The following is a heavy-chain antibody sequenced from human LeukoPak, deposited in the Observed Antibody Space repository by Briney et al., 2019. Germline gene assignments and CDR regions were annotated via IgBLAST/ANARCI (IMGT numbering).Heavy chain of an antibody. D-gene: IGHD6-13*01. V-gene: IGHV4-4*02. CDR1: GGSISSYY. CDR3: ARVSSSWSYYFDY. J-gene: IGHJ4*02. CDR2: IYHSGST. Sequence: SETLSLTCTVSGGSISSYYWSWVRQPPGKGLEWIGEIYHSGSTNYNPSLKSRVTISVDKSKNQFSLKLSSVTAADTAVYYCARVSSSWSYYFDYWGQGTLVTVSS.